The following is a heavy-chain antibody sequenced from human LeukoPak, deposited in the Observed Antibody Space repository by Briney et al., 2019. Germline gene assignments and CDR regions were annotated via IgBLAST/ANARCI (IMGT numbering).Heavy chain of an antibody. CDR1: GFTFSDYY. CDR2: ISSSGSTI. D-gene: IGHD1-1*01. Sequence: GGSLRLSCAASGFTFSDYYMSWLRRAPGEGLEGVSYISSSGSTIDYADSVKGRFTISRDNAKNSLYLLMNSLRAEDTAVYYCARSIPTGNRRWGQGTLVTVSS. CDR3: ARSIPTGNRR. V-gene: IGHV3-11*01. J-gene: IGHJ4*02.